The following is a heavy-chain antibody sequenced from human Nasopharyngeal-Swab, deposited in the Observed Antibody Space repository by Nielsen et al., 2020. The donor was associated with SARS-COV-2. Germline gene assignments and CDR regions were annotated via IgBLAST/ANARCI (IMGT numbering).Heavy chain of an antibody. CDR3: AKGSSSWTCDH. V-gene: IGHV3-30*02. D-gene: IGHD6-13*01. J-gene: IGHJ4*02. Sequence: GGSLRLSCAASGFTFSTYGMHWVRQAPGKGLEWVAFIWYDGSNKYYGDSVKGRFTISRDNSKNTLYLQMNSLRAEDTAVYYCAKGSSSWTCDHWGQGTLVRVSS. CDR1: GFTFSTYG. CDR2: IWYDGSNK.